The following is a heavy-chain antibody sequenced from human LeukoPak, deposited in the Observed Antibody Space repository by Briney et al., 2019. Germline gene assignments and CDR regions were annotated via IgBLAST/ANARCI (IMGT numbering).Heavy chain of an antibody. CDR2: ISGSGGST. Sequence: PGGSLRLSCAASGFTFSSYAMSWVRQAPGKGLEWVSAISGSGGSTYYVDSVKGRFTISRDNSKNTLYLQMNSLRAEDTAAYFCARSEEFGELSVWGQGTLATVSS. D-gene: IGHD3-10*01. V-gene: IGHV3-23*01. J-gene: IGHJ4*02. CDR3: ARSEEFGELSV. CDR1: GFTFSSYA.